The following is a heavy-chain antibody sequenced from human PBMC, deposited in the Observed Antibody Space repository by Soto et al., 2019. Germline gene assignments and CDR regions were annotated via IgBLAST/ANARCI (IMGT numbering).Heavy chain of an antibody. CDR2: ISSNGNFI. D-gene: IGHD6-13*01. J-gene: IGHJ5*02. CDR1: GFAFRTYT. CDR3: AARVALAGTMDRFAR. V-gene: IGHV3-21*01. Sequence: EVHLVESGGGLVKAGGSLRLSCAASGFAFRTYTMNWVRRAPGKGLEWVSSISSNGNFIYYADSVKGRFTISRDTAESSLFLRMSGLRAGDTGVFYCAARVALAGTMDRFARWGQGTLVTVYS.